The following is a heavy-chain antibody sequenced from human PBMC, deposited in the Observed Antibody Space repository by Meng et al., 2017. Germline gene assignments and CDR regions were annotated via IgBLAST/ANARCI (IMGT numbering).Heavy chain of an antibody. J-gene: IGHJ6*02. D-gene: IGHD3-22*01. Sequence: GGSLRLSCAASGFTFSSYAMSWVRQAPGKGLEWVSAISGSGGSTYYADSVKGRFTISRDNSKNTLYLQMNSLRAEDTAVYYCARDIYYDSSGYYSYPPYYYGMDVWGQGTTVTVSS. CDR3: ARDIYYDSSGYYSYPPYYYGMDV. CDR1: GFTFSSYA. V-gene: IGHV3-23*01. CDR2: ISGSGGST.